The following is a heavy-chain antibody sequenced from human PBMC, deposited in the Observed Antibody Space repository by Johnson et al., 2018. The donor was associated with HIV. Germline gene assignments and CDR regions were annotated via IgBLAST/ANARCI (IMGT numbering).Heavy chain of an antibody. D-gene: IGHD3-3*01. J-gene: IGHJ3*02. V-gene: IGHV3-30-3*01. Sequence: VQLVESGGGVVQPGRSLRLSCAASGFTFSSYAMHWVRQAPGKGLEWVAVISYDGSNKYYADSMKGRFTISRDNSKNTLYLQMNSRRAEDTAVYYCAREGYYNFWSGADAFDIWGQGTMVTVSS. CDR2: ISYDGSNK. CDR3: AREGYYNFWSGADAFDI. CDR1: GFTFSSYA.